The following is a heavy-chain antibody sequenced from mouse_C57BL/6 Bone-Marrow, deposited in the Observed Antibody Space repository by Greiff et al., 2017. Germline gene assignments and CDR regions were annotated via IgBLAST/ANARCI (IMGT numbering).Heavy chain of an antibody. Sequence: VQLQQSGPELVKPGASVKLSCKASGYTFTSYDINWVKQRPGQGLEWIGWIYPRDGSTKYNEKFKGKATLTVDTSSSSAYMELHSLTSEDSAFYFCAREGITTVVAPFDYWGQGTTLTVSS. CDR2: IYPRDGST. V-gene: IGHV1-85*01. CDR3: AREGITTVVAPFDY. J-gene: IGHJ2*01. D-gene: IGHD1-1*01. CDR1: GYTFTSYD.